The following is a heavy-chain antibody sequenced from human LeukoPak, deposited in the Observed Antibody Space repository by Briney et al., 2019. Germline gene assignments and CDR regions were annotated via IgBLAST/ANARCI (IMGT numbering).Heavy chain of an antibody. CDR1: GYSISSGYY. V-gene: IGHV4-38-2*02. J-gene: IGHJ4*02. Sequence: SETLSLTCTVSGYSISSGYYWGWIRQSPGKGLEWIGSIYHAGSTFHNPSLKSRVTISVDKSKNQFSLKLSSVTAADTAVYYCARGSDYYDSSGYYGIDYWGQGTLVTVSS. CDR2: IYHAGST. D-gene: IGHD3-22*01. CDR3: ARGSDYYDSSGYYGIDY.